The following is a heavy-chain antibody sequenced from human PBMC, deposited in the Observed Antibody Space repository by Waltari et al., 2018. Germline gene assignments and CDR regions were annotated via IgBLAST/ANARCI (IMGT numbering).Heavy chain of an antibody. J-gene: IGHJ3*01. CDR3: ATYIGASVGTAAFDV. CDR2: VSYSGTT. D-gene: IGHD5-12*01. CDR1: GVSLTISRHH. V-gene: IGHV4-39*01. Sequence: QVQLQDSGPRLVRPSETLSLICRVSGVSLTISRHHSAWIRQSPGQGLEWIGTVSYSGTTYISPSLKSRVSVSRDTSKNQVALILGSVTAADMAVYYCATYIGASVGTAAFDVWGQGTMVTVSS.